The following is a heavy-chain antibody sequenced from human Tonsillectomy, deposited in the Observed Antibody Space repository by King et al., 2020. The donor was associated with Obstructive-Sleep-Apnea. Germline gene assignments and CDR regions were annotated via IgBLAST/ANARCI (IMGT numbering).Heavy chain of an antibody. CDR2: IYPGDSDT. J-gene: IGHJ3*02. Sequence: LQLVQSGAEVKKPGESLKISCKGSGYSFTTYWIGWVRQMPGKGLEWMGIIYPGDSDTRYSPSFQGQVTISADKSISTAYLQWSSLKASDTAMYYCSRRYPGQLGMGSIGVVAMDNFDIWGQGIMVTVSS. D-gene: IGHD3-3*01. CDR1: GYSFTTYW. CDR3: SRRYPGQLGMGSIGVVAMDNFDI. V-gene: IGHV5-51*01.